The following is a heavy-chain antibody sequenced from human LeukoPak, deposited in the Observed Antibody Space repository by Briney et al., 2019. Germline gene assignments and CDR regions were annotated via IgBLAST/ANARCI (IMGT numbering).Heavy chain of an antibody. CDR2: INNSSSHI. CDR3: ARDLRPWLRFSPFDY. Sequence: GGSLRLSCAASGFTFSSYSMNWVRQAPGKGLEWVSYINNSSSHIYYADSVKGRFTISRDNAQNSVYLQMNSLRPEDTAVYCCARDLRPWLRFSPFDYWGQGTLVTVSS. CDR1: GFTFSSYS. V-gene: IGHV3-21*01. J-gene: IGHJ4*02. D-gene: IGHD5-12*01.